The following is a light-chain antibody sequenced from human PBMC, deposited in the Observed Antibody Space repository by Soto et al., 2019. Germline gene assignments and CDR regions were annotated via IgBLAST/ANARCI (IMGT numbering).Light chain of an antibody. CDR2: DAS. Sequence: ELLLTQSPATLSLSPGQRPTLSCRASQSLGDYLAWYQQKPGQAPRLLIYDASNRATGIPARFSGGGSGTDFTLTISSLEPEDFAVYYCQQRGTFGQGTKLEIK. CDR1: QSLGDY. CDR3: QQRGT. J-gene: IGKJ2*01. V-gene: IGKV3-11*01.